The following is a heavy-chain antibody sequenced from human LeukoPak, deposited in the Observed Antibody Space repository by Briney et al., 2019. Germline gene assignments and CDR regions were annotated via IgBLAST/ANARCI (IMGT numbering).Heavy chain of an antibody. CDR3: ARIKGVARGYYYYYGMDV. CDR1: GFTFSSYA. J-gene: IGHJ6*02. D-gene: IGHD3-3*01. V-gene: IGHV3-23*01. Sequence: PGGSLRLSCAAPGFTFSSYAMSWVRQAPGKGLEWVSAISGSGGSTYYADSVKGRFTISRDNSKNTLYLQMNSLRAEDTAVYYCARIKGVARGYYYYYGMDVWGQGTTVTVSS. CDR2: ISGSGGST.